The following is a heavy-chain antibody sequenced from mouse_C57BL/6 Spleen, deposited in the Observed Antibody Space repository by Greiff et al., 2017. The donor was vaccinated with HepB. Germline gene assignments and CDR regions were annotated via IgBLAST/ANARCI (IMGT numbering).Heavy chain of an antibody. J-gene: IGHJ3*01. CDR2: IYPGDGDT. CDR1: GYAFSSSW. V-gene: IGHV1-82*01. CDR3: ARSYYDSQGAY. D-gene: IGHD2-4*01. Sequence: QVQLQQSGPELVKPGASVKISCKASGYAFSSSWMNWVKQRPGKGLEWIGRIYPGDGDTNYNGKFKGKATLTADKSSSTAYMQLSSLTSEDSAVYFCARSYYDSQGAYWGQGTLVTVSA.